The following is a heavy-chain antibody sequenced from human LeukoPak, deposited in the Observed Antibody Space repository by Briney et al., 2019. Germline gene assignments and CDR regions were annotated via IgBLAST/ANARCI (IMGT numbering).Heavy chain of an antibody. CDR2: ISYSGGTT. CDR1: GFTFSSYA. J-gene: IGHJ4*02. CDR3: AKDWGGYSSSSFDY. D-gene: IGHD6-6*01. V-gene: IGHV3-23*01. Sequence: GGPLRLSCAASGFTFSSYAMSWVRRAPGEGLECVSAISYSGGTTYYADSVKGRFTISRDSSRNTLYLQMDSLRADDTAVYYCAKDWGGYSSSSFDYWGQGILVTVSS.